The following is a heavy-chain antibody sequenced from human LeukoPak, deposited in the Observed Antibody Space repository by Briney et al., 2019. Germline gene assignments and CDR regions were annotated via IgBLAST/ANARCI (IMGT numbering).Heavy chain of an antibody. CDR3: ARGQQLVYDAFDI. CDR2: INTNTGNP. D-gene: IGHD6-13*01. CDR1: GGTFSSYA. V-gene: IGHV7-4-1*02. J-gene: IGHJ3*02. Sequence: GASVKVSCKASGGTFSSYAMNWVRQAPGQGLEWMGWINTNTGNPTYAQGFTGRFVLSLDTSVSTAYLQISSLKAEDTAVYYCARGQQLVYDAFDIWGQGTMVTVSS.